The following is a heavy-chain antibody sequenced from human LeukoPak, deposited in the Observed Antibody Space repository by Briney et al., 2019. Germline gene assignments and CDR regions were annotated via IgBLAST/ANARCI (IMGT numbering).Heavy chain of an antibody. D-gene: IGHD1-26*01. Sequence: GGSLRLSCAASGFTFSSFTMSWVRQAPGKGLEWISAISGTGGSTFYADSVKGRFTISRDNSKNTLYLQMKSLRAEDTAVYYCAKVVVGAPYGLDVWGQGTTVTVSS. CDR2: ISGTGGST. J-gene: IGHJ6*02. CDR1: GFTFSSFT. V-gene: IGHV3-23*01. CDR3: AKVVVGAPYGLDV.